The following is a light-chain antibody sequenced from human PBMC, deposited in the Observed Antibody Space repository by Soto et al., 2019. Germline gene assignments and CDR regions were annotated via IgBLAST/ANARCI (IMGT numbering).Light chain of an antibody. CDR1: QGISSY. Sequence: DIQLTQSPSFLSASVGDRVAITCRASQGISSYLAWYQQKPGKAPKLLIYAASTLQSGVPSRFSGSGSGTEFTLTISSLQPEDFATYYCQQKLTCGGGTKVEIK. CDR2: AAS. V-gene: IGKV1-9*01. CDR3: QQKLT. J-gene: IGKJ4*01.